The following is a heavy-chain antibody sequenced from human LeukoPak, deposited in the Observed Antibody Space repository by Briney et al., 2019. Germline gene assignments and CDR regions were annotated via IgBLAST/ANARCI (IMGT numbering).Heavy chain of an antibody. D-gene: IGHD3-9*01. CDR1: GYTFTSYD. Sequence: ASVKVSCKASGYTFTSYDINWVRQATGQGLEWMGWMNPNSGNTGYAQKFQGRVTMTRNTSISTAYMELSSLRSEDTAVYYCARIQPENYDILTGYSQGYYYYGMDVWGQGTTVTVSS. V-gene: IGHV1-8*01. CDR3: ARIQPENYDILTGYSQGYYYYGMDV. CDR2: MNPNSGNT. J-gene: IGHJ6*02.